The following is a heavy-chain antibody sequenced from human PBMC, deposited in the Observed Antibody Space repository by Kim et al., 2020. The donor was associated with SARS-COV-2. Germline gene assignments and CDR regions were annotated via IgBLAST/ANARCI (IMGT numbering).Heavy chain of an antibody. J-gene: IGHJ4*02. D-gene: IGHD5-18*01. Sequence: GGSLRLSCAASGFSFGDYAMHWVRQAPGKGLEWVSGISWNSGSVDYGDSVKGRFPISRDNAKNSLYLQMNSLRAEDTALYYCARDRRPLYSYGAIDCWGQGTLVIVSS. V-gene: IGHV3-9*01. CDR3: ARDRRPLYSYGAIDC. CDR1: GFSFGDYA. CDR2: ISWNSGSV.